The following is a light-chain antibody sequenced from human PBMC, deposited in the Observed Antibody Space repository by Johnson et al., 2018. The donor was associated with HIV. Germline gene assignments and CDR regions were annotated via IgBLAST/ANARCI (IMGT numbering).Light chain of an antibody. CDR3: GTWDNSLTAGV. Sequence: QSVLTQPPSVSAAPGQKVTISCSGRSSNIGNNYVSWYQQLPGTAPKLLIFENNKRPSGIPDRFSGSKSGTSATLGITGLQTGDEADYYCGTWDNSLTAGVFGSGTKVTAL. CDR2: ENN. V-gene: IGLV1-51*02. CDR1: SSNIGNNY. J-gene: IGLJ1*01.